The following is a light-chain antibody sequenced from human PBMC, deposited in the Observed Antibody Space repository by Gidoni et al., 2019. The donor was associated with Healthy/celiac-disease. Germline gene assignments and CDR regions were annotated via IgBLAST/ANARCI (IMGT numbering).Light chain of an antibody. CDR3: QQYDNLPRT. V-gene: IGKV1-33*01. CDR1: QDISNY. J-gene: IGKJ4*01. CDR2: AAA. Sequence: DIQMTQSPSSLSASVGDRVTITCQASQDISNYLNWYQQKPGKAPKLLIYAAANSETGVPSRFSGSGCGTDFTSTISSLQPEDIATYYCQQYDNLPRTFGGXTKVEIK.